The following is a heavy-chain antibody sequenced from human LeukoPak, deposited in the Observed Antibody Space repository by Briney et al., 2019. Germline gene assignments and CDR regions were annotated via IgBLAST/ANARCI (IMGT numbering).Heavy chain of an antibody. CDR1: GYSISSGYY. Sequence: SETLSLTCTVSGYSISSGYYWGWIRQPPGKGLEWIGSIYHSGSTYYNPSLKSRVTISVDTSKNQFSLKLSSVTAADTAVYYCARVKEDSSGFPLGYWGQGTLVTVSS. CDR2: IYHSGST. V-gene: IGHV4-38-2*02. CDR3: ARVKEDSSGFPLGY. J-gene: IGHJ4*02. D-gene: IGHD3-22*01.